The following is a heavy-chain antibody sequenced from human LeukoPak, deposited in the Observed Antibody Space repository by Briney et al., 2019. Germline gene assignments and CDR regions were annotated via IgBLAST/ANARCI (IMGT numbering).Heavy chain of an antibody. D-gene: IGHD2-2*01. V-gene: IGHV3-48*01. J-gene: IGHJ4*02. Sequence: GGSLRLSCAASGFTFSSYSMNWVRQAPGKGLEWVSYISSSSSTISYADSVKGRFTISRDNAKNSLYLQMNSLRAEDTAVYYCARDWDCSSTSCPGDYWGQGTLVTVSS. CDR1: GFTFSSYS. CDR3: ARDWDCSSTSCPGDY. CDR2: ISSSSSTI.